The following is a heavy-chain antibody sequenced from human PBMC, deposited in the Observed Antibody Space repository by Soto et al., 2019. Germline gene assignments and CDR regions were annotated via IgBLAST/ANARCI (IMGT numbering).Heavy chain of an antibody. D-gene: IGHD4-17*01. CDR3: ARDANTAPSYCYGMDV. V-gene: IGHV4-31*03. CDR1: GGSISSGGFY. J-gene: IGHJ6*02. Sequence: QVQLQESGPGLVKPSQTLSLTCTVSGGSISSGGFYWTWIRQHPGKGLEWIVSIYYAGNTYYNPSLKSRLSTSDDNSKNQFSLKLPSVTAADTAVYYCARDANTAPSYCYGMDVWGQGTTVTVSS. CDR2: IYYAGNT.